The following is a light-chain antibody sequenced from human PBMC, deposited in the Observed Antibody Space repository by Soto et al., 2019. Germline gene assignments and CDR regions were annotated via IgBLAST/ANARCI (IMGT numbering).Light chain of an antibody. J-gene: IGKJ1*01. CDR3: QQYNSYQWT. CDR2: KAS. Sequence: DIQMTQSPSTLSASLGDRGTITCRASQSISTWLAWYQQKPGKAPKLLIYKASSLESGVPSRFSGSGSGTEFTLTISSLQPDDFATYYCQQYNSYQWTFGQGTKVDI. V-gene: IGKV1-5*03. CDR1: QSISTW.